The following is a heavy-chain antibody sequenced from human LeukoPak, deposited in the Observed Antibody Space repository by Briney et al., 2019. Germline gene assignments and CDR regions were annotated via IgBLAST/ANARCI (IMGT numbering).Heavy chain of an antibody. CDR2: ISGSGGST. V-gene: IGHV3-23*01. D-gene: IGHD3-22*01. CDR1: GGSFSGYY. CDR3: AKDLADSSGYYRGLGYYGMDV. Sequence: EALSLTCAVYGGSFSGYYWSWVRQAPGKGLEWVSAISGSGGSTYYADSVKGRFTISRDNSKNTLYLQMNSLRAEDTAVYYCAKDLADSSGYYRGLGYYGMDVWGQGTTVTVSS. J-gene: IGHJ6*02.